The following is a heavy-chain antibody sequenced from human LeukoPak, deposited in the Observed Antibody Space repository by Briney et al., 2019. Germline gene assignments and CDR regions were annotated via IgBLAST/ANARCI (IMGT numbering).Heavy chain of an antibody. CDR3: ARHGVECLLDH. V-gene: IGHV4-4*09. J-gene: IGHJ4*02. Sequence: SETLSLTCTVSGGSISSYYWSWIRQPPGKGLEWIGYIYTSGSTNYNPSLKSRVTISVDTSKNQFSLKLTSVTAADTAVYYCARHGVECLLDHWGQGTLVTVSS. CDR1: GGSISSYY. D-gene: IGHD3-3*01. CDR2: IYTSGST.